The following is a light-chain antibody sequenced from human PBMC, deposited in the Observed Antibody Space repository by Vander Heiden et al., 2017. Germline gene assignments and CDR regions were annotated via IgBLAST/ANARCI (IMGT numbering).Light chain of an antibody. CDR2: AAS. CDR3: QQSDSTPLFT. CDR1: QSISSY. V-gene: IGKV1-39*01. Sequence: DIQMTQSPSSLSASVGDRVTITRRASQSISSYLNWYQQKPGKAPKLLIYAASSLQSGVPSRFSGSGSGTDFTLTISSLQPEDFATYYCQQSDSTPLFTFGPGTKVDIK. J-gene: IGKJ3*01.